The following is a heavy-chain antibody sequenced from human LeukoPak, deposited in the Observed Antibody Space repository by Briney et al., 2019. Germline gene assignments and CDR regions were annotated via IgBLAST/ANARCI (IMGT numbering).Heavy chain of an antibody. V-gene: IGHV4-39*01. CDR2: LHYTGST. D-gene: IGHD5-24*01. CDR1: GASISSSGYF. J-gene: IGHJ3*02. Sequence: SETLSLTCTVSGASISSSGYFRGWIRQPPGKGLEWIGSLHYTGSTYYNPSLKSRVTITADTSKNQFSLNVGSVTATDKAVYYCARRPSTMNAFDIWGQGTMVTVS. CDR3: ARRPSTMNAFDI.